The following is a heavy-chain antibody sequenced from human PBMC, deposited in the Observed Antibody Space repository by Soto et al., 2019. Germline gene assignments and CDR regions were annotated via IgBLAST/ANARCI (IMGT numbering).Heavy chain of an antibody. J-gene: IGHJ6*02. CDR1: GFTFSSYA. D-gene: IGHD2-2*01. CDR2: ISGSGGST. Sequence: GGSLRLSCAASGFTFSSYAMSWVRQAPGKGLEWVSAISGSGGSTYYADSVKGRFTISRDNAKNSLYLQMNSLRAEDTAVYYCARDRTSDIVVVPAYMDVWGQGTTVTVSS. V-gene: IGHV3-23*01. CDR3: ARDRTSDIVVVPAYMDV.